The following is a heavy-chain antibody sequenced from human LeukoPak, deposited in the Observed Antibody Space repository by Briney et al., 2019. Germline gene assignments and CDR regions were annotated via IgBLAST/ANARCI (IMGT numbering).Heavy chain of an antibody. Sequence: PGGSLRLSCAASGFTFSSYAMHWVRQAPGKGLEWVAVISYDGSNKYYADSVKGRFTISRDNSKNTLYLQMNSLRAEDTAVYYCAREAHIVWQQLVNYFDYWGQGTLVTVSS. J-gene: IGHJ4*02. CDR3: AREAHIVWQQLVNYFDY. V-gene: IGHV3-30-3*01. CDR1: GFTFSSYA. CDR2: ISYDGSNK. D-gene: IGHD6-13*01.